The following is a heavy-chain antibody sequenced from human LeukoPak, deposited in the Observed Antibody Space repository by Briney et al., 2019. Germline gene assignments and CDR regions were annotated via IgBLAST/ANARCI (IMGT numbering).Heavy chain of an antibody. Sequence: GGSLRLSCAASGFTFSSYSMNWVRQAPGKGLQWVSYIAGSTIYYADSVKGRFTISRDNARNSLYLQMNSLRDDDTAVYYCARDGDWFLAYWGRGTLVTVS. D-gene: IGHD3/OR15-3a*01. CDR1: GFTFSSYS. V-gene: IGHV3-48*02. CDR3: ARDGDWFLAY. J-gene: IGHJ4*02. CDR2: IAGSTI.